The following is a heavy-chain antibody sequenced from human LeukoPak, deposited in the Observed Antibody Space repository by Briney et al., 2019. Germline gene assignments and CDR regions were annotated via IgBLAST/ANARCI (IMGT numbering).Heavy chain of an antibody. J-gene: IGHJ5*02. V-gene: IGHV3-74*01. Sequence: GGSLRLSCAASGFTFSSYWMHWVRQAPGKGLVWVSRIDTDGSFTSYADSVRGRFTISRDNAKNTLYLQMNSLRAEDTAVYYCARDRGYCSSTSCYAVGWFDPWGQGTLVTVSS. D-gene: IGHD2-2*01. CDR3: ARDRGYCSSTSCYAVGWFDP. CDR2: IDTDGSFT. CDR1: GFTFSSYW.